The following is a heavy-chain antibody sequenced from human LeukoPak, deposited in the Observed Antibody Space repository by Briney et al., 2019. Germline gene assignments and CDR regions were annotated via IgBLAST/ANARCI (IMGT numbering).Heavy chain of an antibody. CDR2: ISGSGGST. CDR3: AKVRKYYDSSGYQYYFDY. V-gene: IGHV3-23*01. J-gene: IGHJ4*02. Sequence: PGGSLRLSCAASGFTSSNYAMTWVRQAPGKGLEWVSAISGSGGSTYYADSVKGRFTISRDNSKNTLYLQMNSLRAEDTAVYYCAKVRKYYDSSGYQYYFDYWGQGTLVTVSS. CDR1: GFTSSNYA. D-gene: IGHD3-22*01.